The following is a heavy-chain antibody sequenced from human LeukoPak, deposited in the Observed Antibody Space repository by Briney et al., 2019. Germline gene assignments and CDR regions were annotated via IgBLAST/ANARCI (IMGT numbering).Heavy chain of an antibody. CDR3: VGYHGSGRPDY. D-gene: IGHD3-10*01. Sequence: GGSLRLSCVGSGFNFRSYAMSWVRQAPGKGLEWVSAISGDGGSTSLADSVKGRFSISRDNSKSTVNLQMNSLRVEDTALYYCVGYHGSGRPDYWGQGTLVTVSS. CDR2: ISGDGGST. V-gene: IGHV3-23*01. J-gene: IGHJ4*02. CDR1: GFNFRSYA.